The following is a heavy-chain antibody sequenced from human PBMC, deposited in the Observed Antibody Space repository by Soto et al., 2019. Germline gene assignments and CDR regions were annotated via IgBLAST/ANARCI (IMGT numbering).Heavy chain of an antibody. D-gene: IGHD6-6*01. V-gene: IGHV3-74*01. CDR1: GFTLISYW. Sequence: GGSLRLSFAASGFTLISYWIRLFRQGPGKGLVWVSRISSDGSVTNYADSVRGRFTISRDNAKNTLYLQMNSLRVEDTAVYYCARYSSSDWDFDYWGQGTLVTVSS. J-gene: IGHJ4*02. CDR3: ARYSSSDWDFDY. CDR2: ISSDGSVT.